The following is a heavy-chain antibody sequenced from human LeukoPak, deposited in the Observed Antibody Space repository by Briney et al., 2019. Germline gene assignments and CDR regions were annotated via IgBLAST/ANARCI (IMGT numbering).Heavy chain of an antibody. Sequence: SETLSLTCTVSDDSISPYYWGWIRQPPGKGLEWIGYIYYSGDTTYNPSLKSRVTMSVDTSKNQFSLKLSSVTAADTAVYYCARDKQPGDYWGQGALVTVSS. J-gene: IGHJ4*02. CDR2: IYYSGDT. V-gene: IGHV4-59*01. D-gene: IGHD1-1*01. CDR1: DDSISPYY. CDR3: ARDKQPGDY.